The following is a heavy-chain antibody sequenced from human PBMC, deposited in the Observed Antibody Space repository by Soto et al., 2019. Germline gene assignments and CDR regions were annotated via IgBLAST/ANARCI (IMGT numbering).Heavy chain of an antibody. CDR2: IYYSGST. V-gene: IGHV4-39*01. D-gene: IGHD4-17*01. J-gene: IGHJ6*02. CDR3: ARHPHPTTVRLPWNYYYYGMDV. CDR1: GGSISSSSYY. Sequence: QLQLQESGPGLVKPSETLSLTCTVSGGSISSSSYYWGWIRQPPGKGLEWIGSIYYSGSTYYNPSLKIRVTISVDTSKNQFSLKLSSVTAADTAVYYCARHPHPTTVRLPWNYYYYGMDVWGQGTTVTVSS.